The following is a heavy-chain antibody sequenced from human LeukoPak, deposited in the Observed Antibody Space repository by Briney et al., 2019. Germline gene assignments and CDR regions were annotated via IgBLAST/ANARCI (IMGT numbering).Heavy chain of an antibody. CDR1: GFTFSSYG. D-gene: IGHD6-13*01. CDR2: ISYDSSNK. Sequence: GRSLRLSCAASGFTFSSYGMHWVRQAPGKGLEWVAVISYDSSNKYYADSVKGRFTISRDNAKNTLYLQMSSLRVEDTAVYYCASASSHRTAAGGDYWGQGTLVTVST. CDR3: ASASSHRTAAGGDY. V-gene: IGHV3-30*03. J-gene: IGHJ4*02.